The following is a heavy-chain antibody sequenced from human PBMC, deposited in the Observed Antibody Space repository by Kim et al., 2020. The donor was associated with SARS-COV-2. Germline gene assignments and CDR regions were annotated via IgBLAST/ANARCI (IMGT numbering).Heavy chain of an antibody. J-gene: IGHJ4*02. CDR3: ARGSIGSYEGD. D-gene: IGHD3-16*01. Sequence: TYYADSVKGRFTISRHNSKNTLYRQMNSLRAEDTAVYYCARGSIGSYEGDWGQGTLVTVSS. CDR2: T. V-gene: IGHV3-53*04.